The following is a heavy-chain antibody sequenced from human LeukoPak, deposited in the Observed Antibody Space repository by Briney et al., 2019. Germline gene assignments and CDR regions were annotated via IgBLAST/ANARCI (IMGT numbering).Heavy chain of an antibody. J-gene: IGHJ4*02. V-gene: IGHV5-51*01. CDR2: IHPGNSDT. CDR3: AAGRGVPAGPHYSDY. CDR1: RYSFVNYW. D-gene: IGHD2-2*01. Sequence: GESLKISCEGARYSFVNYWIGWVRQMPGKGLEWMGIIHPGNSDTRYSSSFQGQVTISADKSISTAYLQWSSLKASDTAMYYCAAGRGVPAGPHYSDYWGQGTLVTVSS.